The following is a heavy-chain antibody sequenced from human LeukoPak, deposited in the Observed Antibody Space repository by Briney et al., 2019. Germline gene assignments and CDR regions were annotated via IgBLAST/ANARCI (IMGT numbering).Heavy chain of an antibody. CDR1: GFTFSDYY. D-gene: IGHD4/OR15-4a*01. CDR3: ARDVTMVSFDY. V-gene: IGHV3-11*04. J-gene: IGHJ4*02. CDR2: ISSSGSTI. Sequence: GGSLRLSCAASGFTFSDYYMSWIRQAPGKGLEWVSYISSSGSTIYYADSVKGRFTISRDNAKTSLYLQMNGLRAEDTAVYYCARDVTMVSFDYWGQGTLVTVSS.